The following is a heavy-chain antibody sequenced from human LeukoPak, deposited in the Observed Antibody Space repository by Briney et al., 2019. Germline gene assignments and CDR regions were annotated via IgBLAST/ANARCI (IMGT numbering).Heavy chain of an antibody. CDR1: GWSFSGYY. CDR3: ARGATPAMVDVTMVRGAADRFDP. D-gene: IGHD3-10*01. J-gene: IGHJ5*02. V-gene: IGHV4-34*01. Sequence: SDTLSLTCAVYGWSFSGYYWSWIRQPPGKGLEWMGEINPNGSTNHNPSLKSRVTISVDTSKNQCSLKLRSVTAADTAVYYCARGATPAMVDVTMVRGAADRFDPWGEGTLVTVSS. CDR2: INPNGST.